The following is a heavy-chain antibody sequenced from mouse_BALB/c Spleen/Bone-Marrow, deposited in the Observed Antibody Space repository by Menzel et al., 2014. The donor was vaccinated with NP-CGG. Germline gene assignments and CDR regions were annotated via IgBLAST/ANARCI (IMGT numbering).Heavy chain of an antibody. CDR1: GYTFTSYW. V-gene: IGHV1-7*01. Sequence: VQLQQSGAELAKPGAPVKMSCKASGYTFTSYWMHWVKQRPGQGLEWIGNINPSTGYTEYNQKFKDKATLTADESSSTAYMQLNSLTSEDSAVYYCARSYGKNVDYWGQGTTLTVSS. D-gene: IGHD2-1*01. J-gene: IGHJ2*01. CDR3: ARSYGKNVDY. CDR2: INPSTGYT.